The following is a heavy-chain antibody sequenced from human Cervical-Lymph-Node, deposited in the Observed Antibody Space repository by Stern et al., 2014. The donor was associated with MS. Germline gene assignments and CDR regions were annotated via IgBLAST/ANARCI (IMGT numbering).Heavy chain of an antibody. J-gene: IGHJ5*02. V-gene: IGHV1-69*01. CDR3: AFGGRSGYPKHFDP. CDR1: GGTFSTYS. CDR2: ITPIFATA. Sequence: VQLVQSGAEVKKPGSSVKVSCKASGGTFSTYSISWARQAPGQGLEWMGGITPIFATANYAQKFHGRVTITADDSTSTAYMELSSLRSEDTAVYYCAFGGRSGYPKHFDPWGQGTVVTVSS. D-gene: IGHD5-12*01.